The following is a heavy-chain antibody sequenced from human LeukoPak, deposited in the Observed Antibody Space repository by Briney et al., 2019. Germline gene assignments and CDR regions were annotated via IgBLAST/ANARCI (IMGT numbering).Heavy chain of an antibody. V-gene: IGHV3-49*03. D-gene: IGHD4-17*01. CDR1: GFTFGDYA. Sequence: GGSLRLSCTASGFTFGDYAMSWFRQAPGKGLEWVGFIRSKAYGGTTEYAASVKGRFTISRDDSKSNAYLQMNSLKTEDTAVYYCTRDNYGDHGVDYYYGMDVWGQGTTVTVSS. J-gene: IGHJ6*02. CDR2: IRSKAYGGTT. CDR3: TRDNYGDHGVDYYYGMDV.